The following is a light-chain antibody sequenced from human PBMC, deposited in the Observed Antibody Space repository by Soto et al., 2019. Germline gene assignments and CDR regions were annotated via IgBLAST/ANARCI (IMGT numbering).Light chain of an antibody. V-gene: IGKV3-15*01. CDR2: GAS. CDR3: QQYNNWPPLMYT. J-gene: IGKJ2*01. Sequence: EIVMTQSPATLSVSPGERATLSCRASQSVSSNLAWHQQKPGQAPRLLIYGASTRATGIPARFSGSGSGTEFTLTISSLQSEDFAVYYCQQYNNWPPLMYTFGQGTKLEIK. CDR1: QSVSSN.